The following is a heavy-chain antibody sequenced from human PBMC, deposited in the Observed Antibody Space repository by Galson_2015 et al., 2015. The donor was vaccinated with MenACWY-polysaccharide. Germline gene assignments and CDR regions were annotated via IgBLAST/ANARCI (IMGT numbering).Heavy chain of an antibody. Sequence: SLRLSCAASGFSFSAYGMSWVRQAPGRGLEWVSGSGSGGGLYYADPVKGRFTVSRDNSKNTLYLQMNNLRAEDTAVYYCAKVDPRSSWTMGLDYWGQGTLVTVSS. CDR2: SGSGGGL. V-gene: IGHV3-23*01. CDR3: AKVDPRSSWTMGLDY. D-gene: IGHD6-13*01. CDR1: GFSFSAYG. J-gene: IGHJ4*02.